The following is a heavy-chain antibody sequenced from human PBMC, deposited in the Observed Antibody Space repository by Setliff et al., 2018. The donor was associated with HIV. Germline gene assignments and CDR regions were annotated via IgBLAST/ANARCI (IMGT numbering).Heavy chain of an antibody. V-gene: IGHV3-48*01. CDR1: GFTFSDYS. CDR3: ARGIYTGYDHFDY. D-gene: IGHD5-12*01. Sequence: GSLRLSCAASGFTFSDYSMSWVRQAPGKGLEWVSYISSSSSTIYYADSVKGRFTISRDNAKNSLYLQMNSLRAEDTAVYYCARGIYTGYDHFDYWGQGTLVTVSS. J-gene: IGHJ4*02. CDR2: ISSSSSTI.